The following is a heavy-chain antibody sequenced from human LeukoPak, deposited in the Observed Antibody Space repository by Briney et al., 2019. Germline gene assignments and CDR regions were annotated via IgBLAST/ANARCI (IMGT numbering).Heavy chain of an antibody. V-gene: IGHV3-23*01. J-gene: IGHJ6*03. CDR1: GFTFSSYA. CDR3: AKGAGRNYYDFWSGPSRDYYYMDV. CDR2: ISGSGGST. Sequence: GGSLRLSCAASGFTFSSYAMSWVCQAPGKGLEWVSAISGSGGSTYYADSVKGRFTISRDNSKNTLYLQMNSLRAEDTAVYYCAKGAGRNYYDFWSGPSRDYYYMDVWGKGTTVTVSS. D-gene: IGHD3-3*01.